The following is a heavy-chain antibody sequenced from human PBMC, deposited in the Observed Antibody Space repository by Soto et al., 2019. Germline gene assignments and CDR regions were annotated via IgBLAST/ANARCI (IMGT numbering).Heavy chain of an antibody. CDR1: GYTFTTYG. CDR2: ISPYNGNT. V-gene: IGHV1-18*01. Sequence: QVPLVQSGAEVKKPGASVKVSCKTSGYTFTTYGVSWVRQAPGQGLEWMGWISPYNGNTNYAQRLQGRVTLTTDTPTNTAYMELRSLRSDDTALYYCAREDGYCSGGSCHSGGWLEPWGQGTLVTVSS. CDR3: AREDGYCSGGSCHSGGWLEP. J-gene: IGHJ5*02. D-gene: IGHD2-15*01.